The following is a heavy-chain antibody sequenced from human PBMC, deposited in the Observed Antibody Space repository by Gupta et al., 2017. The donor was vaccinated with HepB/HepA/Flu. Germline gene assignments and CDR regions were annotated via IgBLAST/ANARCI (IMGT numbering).Heavy chain of an antibody. V-gene: IGHV4-34*01. CDR2: INHSGST. CDR1: GGSFSGYY. D-gene: IGHD3-22*01. CDR3: ARGPHYYDSIKRRYYYYYMDV. Sequence: QVQLQQWGAGLLKPSETLSLTCAVYGGSFSGYYWSWIRQPPGKGLEWIGEINHSGSTNYNPSLKSRVTISVDTSKNQFSLKLSSVTAADTAVYYCARGPHYYDSIKRRYYYYYMDVWGKGTTVTVSS. J-gene: IGHJ6*03.